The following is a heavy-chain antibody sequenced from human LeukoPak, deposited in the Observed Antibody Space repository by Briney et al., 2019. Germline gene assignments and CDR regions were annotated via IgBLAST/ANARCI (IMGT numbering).Heavy chain of an antibody. J-gene: IGHJ3*01. CDR3: AGHSFDTVDAFDV. V-gene: IGHV5-51*01. Sequence: SGGSLRLSCAASGFTFSNAWMSWVRQAPGKGLEWMGIIYPGDYDTRYSPSFQGHVTISVDKSISTAYLQWRSLRASDTAMYFCAGHSFDTVDAFDVWGQGTIVTVSA. D-gene: IGHD2-2*02. CDR2: IYPGDYDT. CDR1: GFTFSNAW.